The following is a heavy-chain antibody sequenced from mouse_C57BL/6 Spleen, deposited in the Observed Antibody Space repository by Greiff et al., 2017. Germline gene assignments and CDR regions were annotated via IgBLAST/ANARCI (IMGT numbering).Heavy chain of an antibody. Sequence: EVKLQESGGGLVKPGGSLKLSCAASGFTFSSYAMSWVRQTPEKRLEWVATISDGGSYTYYPDNVKGRFTISRDNAKNNLYLQMSHLKSEDTAMYYCARDEYYGSYAMDYWGQGTSVTVSS. V-gene: IGHV5-4*01. D-gene: IGHD1-1*01. CDR2: ISDGGSYT. J-gene: IGHJ4*01. CDR3: ARDEYYGSYAMDY. CDR1: GFTFSSYA.